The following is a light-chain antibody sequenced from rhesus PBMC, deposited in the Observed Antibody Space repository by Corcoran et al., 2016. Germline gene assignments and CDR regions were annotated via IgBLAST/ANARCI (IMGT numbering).Light chain of an antibody. CDR1: QSISSW. Sequence: DIQMTQSPSSLSASVGDKVTITCQASQSISSWLAWYQQKPGKAPKPLIYKASSLESGGPSRFSGSGSGTDFTLTISSLQPEDFATYYCQQYNSAPRTFGQGTKVEIK. V-gene: IGKV1-16*01. CDR2: KAS. CDR3: QQYNSAPRT. J-gene: IGKJ1*01.